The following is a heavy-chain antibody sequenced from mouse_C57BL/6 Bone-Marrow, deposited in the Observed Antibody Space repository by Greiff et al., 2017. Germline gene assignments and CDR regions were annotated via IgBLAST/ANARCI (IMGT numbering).Heavy chain of an antibody. CDR2: IDPSDIYT. V-gene: IGHV1-50*01. D-gene: IGHD1-1*01. CDR3: ARCYYGSPWYFDV. J-gene: IGHJ1*03. CDR1: GYTFTSYW. Sequence: QVQLQQPGAELVKPGASVKLSCKASGYTFTSYWMQWVKQRPGRGLEWIGEIDPSDIYTNYNQKFKGKATLTVDTSSSTAYMQLSSLTSEDSAVYYCARCYYGSPWYFDVWGTGTKVTVSS.